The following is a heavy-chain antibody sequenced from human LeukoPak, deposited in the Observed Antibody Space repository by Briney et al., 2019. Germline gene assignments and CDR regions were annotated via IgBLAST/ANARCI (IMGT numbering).Heavy chain of an antibody. J-gene: IGHJ5*02. CDR3: ARGEESYYDFWSGYNNWFDP. V-gene: IGHV1-8*01. CDR1: GYTFTSYD. Sequence: ASVKVSCKASGYTFTSYDINWVRQATGQGLEWMGWMNPNSGNTGYAQKFQGRVTMTRNTSISTAYMELSSLRSEDTAVYYCARGEESYYDFWSGYNNWFDPWGQGTLVTVSS. CDR2: MNPNSGNT. D-gene: IGHD3-3*01.